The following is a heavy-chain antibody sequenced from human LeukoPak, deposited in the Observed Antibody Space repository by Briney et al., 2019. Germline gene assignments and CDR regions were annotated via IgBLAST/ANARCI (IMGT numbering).Heavy chain of an antibody. Sequence: SETLSLTCAVYGGSFSGYYWSWIRQPPGKGLEWIGEINHSGSTNYNPSLKSRVTISVDTSKDQFSLKLSSVTAADTAVYYCAGRTGHIDYWGQGTLVTVSS. CDR1: GGSFSGYY. CDR3: AGRTGHIDY. V-gene: IGHV4-34*01. CDR2: INHSGST. J-gene: IGHJ4*02.